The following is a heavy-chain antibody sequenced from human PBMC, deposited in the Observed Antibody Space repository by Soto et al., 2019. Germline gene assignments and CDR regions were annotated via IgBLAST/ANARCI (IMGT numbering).Heavy chain of an antibody. Sequence: QVQLQESGPGLVKPSQTLSLTCTVSGGSISSGGYYWSWIRQHPGKGLEWIGYIYYSGSTYYNPSLKTRVTISVDTSKNQFSLKLSAVTAADTAVYYCATAQKGYCSGGSCYLPQRWFDPWGQGTLVTVSS. CDR2: IYYSGST. J-gene: IGHJ5*02. CDR3: ATAQKGYCSGGSCYLPQRWFDP. CDR1: GGSISSGGYY. V-gene: IGHV4-31*03. D-gene: IGHD2-15*01.